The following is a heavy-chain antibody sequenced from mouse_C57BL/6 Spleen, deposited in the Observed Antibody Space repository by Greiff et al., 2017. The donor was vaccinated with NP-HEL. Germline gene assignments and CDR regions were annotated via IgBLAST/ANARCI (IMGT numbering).Heavy chain of an antibody. J-gene: IGHJ1*03. CDR1: GYSFTGYY. CDR2: INPSTGGT. D-gene: IGHD2-4*01. V-gene: IGHV1-42*01. Sequence: EVKLQQSGPELVKPGASVKISCKASGYSFTGYYMNWVKQSPEKSLEWIGEINPSTGGTTYNQKFKAKATLTVDKSSSTAYMQLKSLTSEDSAVYYCAKGRYDYDLGYFDVWGTGTTVTVSS. CDR3: AKGRYDYDLGYFDV.